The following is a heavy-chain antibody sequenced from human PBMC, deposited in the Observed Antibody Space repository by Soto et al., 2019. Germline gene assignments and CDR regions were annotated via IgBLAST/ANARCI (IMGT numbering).Heavy chain of an antibody. CDR1: GDSIISNDFY. Sequence: PAETLSLTCTVSGDSIISNDFYWVWLRQPPGKGLEWIRSIFYLGATYYYPSPRSRVTMSVDTSKNQFCLRLRSVNASDTALYFCSRHSLALRDHNWFDPWGQGIMVTVSS. CDR2: IFYLGAT. D-gene: IGHD3-3*02. J-gene: IGHJ5*02. CDR3: SRHSLALRDHNWFDP. V-gene: IGHV4-39*01.